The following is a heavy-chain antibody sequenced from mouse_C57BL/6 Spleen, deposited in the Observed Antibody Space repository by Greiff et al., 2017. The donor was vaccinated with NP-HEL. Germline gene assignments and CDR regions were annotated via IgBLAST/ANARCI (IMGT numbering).Heavy chain of an antibody. CDR2: IDPETGGT. D-gene: IGHD1-1*01. Sequence: VQRVESGAELVRPGASVTLSCKASGYTFTDYEMHWVKQTPVHGLEWIGAIDPETGGTAYNQKFKGKAILTADKSSSTAYMELRSLTSEDSAVYYCTRPYYYGSSYDYFDDWGQGTTLTVSS. V-gene: IGHV1-15*01. J-gene: IGHJ2*01. CDR3: TRPYYYGSSYDYFDD. CDR1: GYTFTDYE.